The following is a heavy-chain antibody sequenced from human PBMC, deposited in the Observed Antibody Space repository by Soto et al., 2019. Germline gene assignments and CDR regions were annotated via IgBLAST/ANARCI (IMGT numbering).Heavy chain of an antibody. Sequence: PAETLSLTCTVSGGSISSYYWSWIRQHPGKGLEWIGYIYYSGSTYYNPSLKSRVTISVDTSKNQFSLKLSPVTAADTAVYYCARVGTGYYGSGSYYITFDYWGQGTLVTVSS. V-gene: IGHV4-59*06. CDR1: GGSISSYY. CDR2: IYYSGST. CDR3: ARVGTGYYGSGSYYITFDY. D-gene: IGHD3-10*01. J-gene: IGHJ4*02.